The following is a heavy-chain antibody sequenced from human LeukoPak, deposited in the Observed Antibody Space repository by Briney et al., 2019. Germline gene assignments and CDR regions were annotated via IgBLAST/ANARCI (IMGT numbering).Heavy chain of an antibody. V-gene: IGHV4-4*07. CDR1: GGSINSY. CDR2: ISGSGTV. D-gene: IGHD3-10*01. CDR3: ARDSGTTGEVKFDP. Sequence: NPSETLSLTCTVSGGSINSYWSWIRQPAGKGLEWIGRISGSGTVTYNPALQSRLSISIDTSKNQFSLKLMSVTAADTAVYYCARDSGTTGEVKFDPWGQGTLVTVSS. J-gene: IGHJ5*02.